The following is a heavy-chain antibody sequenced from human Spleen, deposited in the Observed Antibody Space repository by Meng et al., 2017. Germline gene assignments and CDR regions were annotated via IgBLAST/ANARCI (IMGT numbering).Heavy chain of an antibody. D-gene: IGHD1-1*01. CDR2: IYYSGST. CDR3: VRENWKSTIDY. J-gene: IGHJ4*02. CDR1: GGSLSGAY. Sequence: QVQLQQRGAGLLTPSETLSLTCAVNGGSLSGAYWNWIRQPPGKGLEWIGYIYYSGSTYYNPSLKSRLTISVDTSKKQFSLRLTSVTAADTAVYYCVRENWKSTIDYSGQGTLVTVSS. V-gene: IGHV4-34*01.